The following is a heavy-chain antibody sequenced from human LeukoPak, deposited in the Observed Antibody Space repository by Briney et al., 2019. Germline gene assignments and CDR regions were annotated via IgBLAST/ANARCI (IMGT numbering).Heavy chain of an antibody. J-gene: IGHJ4*02. D-gene: IGHD1-26*01. V-gene: IGHV3-48*01. CDR1: GFTFSSYV. CDR2: ISSSSSTI. CDR3: AREFSGSNYGFPFDY. Sequence: GGSLRLSCAASGFTFSSYVMNWVRQAPGKGLEWVSYISSSSSTIYYADSVKGRFTISRDNAKNSLYLQMNSLRAEDTAVYYCAREFSGSNYGFPFDYWGQGTLVTVSS.